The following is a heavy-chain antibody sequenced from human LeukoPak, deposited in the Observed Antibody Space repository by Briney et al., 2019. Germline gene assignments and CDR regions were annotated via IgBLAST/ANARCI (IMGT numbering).Heavy chain of an antibody. Sequence: SGGSLRLSCAASGFTFSNYWMSWVRQAPGKGLEWVANIKQDGSEKYYVDSVKGRFTISRDNAKNSLYLQMNSLRAEDTAVYYCARAPPYYYDSSGYYVYGAPLDYWGQGTLVTVSS. CDR2: IKQDGSEK. CDR3: ARAPPYYYDSSGYYVYGAPLDY. V-gene: IGHV3-7*01. J-gene: IGHJ4*02. D-gene: IGHD3-22*01. CDR1: GFTFSNYW.